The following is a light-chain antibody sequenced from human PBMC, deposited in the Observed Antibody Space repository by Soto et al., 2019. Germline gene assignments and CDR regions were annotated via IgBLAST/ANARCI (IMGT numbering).Light chain of an antibody. CDR1: QSITSW. J-gene: IGKJ4*01. CDR3: QQYNSYPLT. CDR2: DAS. Sequence: DIRWTQSPSTLSSSVGDSVTITCLASQSITSWLAWYQQKPGKVPNLLISDASSLQSGVPSRFSGSGSGTAFTLTISSLQPDDFATYYCQQYNSYPLTFGGGTRVDI. V-gene: IGKV1-5*01.